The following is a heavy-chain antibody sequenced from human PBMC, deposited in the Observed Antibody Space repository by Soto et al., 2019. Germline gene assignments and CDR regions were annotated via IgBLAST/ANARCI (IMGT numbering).Heavy chain of an antibody. CDR1: GFTFSSYA. Sequence: PGGSLRLSCAASGFTFSSYAMHWVRQAPGKGLEWVAVISYDGSNKYYADSVKGRFTISRDNSKNTLYLQMNSLRAEDTAVYYCARVQRYYYYGMDVWGQGTTVTVPS. CDR3: ARVQRYYYYGMDV. J-gene: IGHJ6*02. CDR2: ISYDGSNK. V-gene: IGHV3-30-3*01.